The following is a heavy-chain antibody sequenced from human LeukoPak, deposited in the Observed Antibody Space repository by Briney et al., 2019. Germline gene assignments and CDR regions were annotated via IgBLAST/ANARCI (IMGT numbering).Heavy chain of an antibody. V-gene: IGHV3-30-3*01. CDR3: ARDYYDNKGGMDV. D-gene: IGHD3-22*01. CDR2: ISYDGSNK. J-gene: IGHJ6*02. Sequence: GGSLRLSCAASGFTFSSYAMHWGRQAPGKGREWVAVISYDGSNKYYADSVKGRFTISRDNSKNTLYLQMNSLRAEDTAVYYCARDYYDNKGGMDVWGQGTTVTVSS. CDR1: GFTFSSYA.